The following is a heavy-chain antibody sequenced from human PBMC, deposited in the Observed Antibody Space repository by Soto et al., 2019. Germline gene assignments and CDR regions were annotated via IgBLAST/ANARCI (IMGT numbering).Heavy chain of an antibody. CDR2: ISGSGGST. CDR3: AKASRGAWLRLVYFDY. CDR1: GFTFSSYA. J-gene: IGHJ4*02. D-gene: IGHD5-12*01. V-gene: IGHV3-23*01. Sequence: EVQLLESGGGLVQPGGSLRLSCAASGFTFSSYAMSWVRQAPGKGLEWVSAISGSGGSTYYADSVKGRFTISRDNSKNTLYLQMNGLRAEDTAVYYCAKASRGAWLRLVYFDYWGQGTLVTVSS.